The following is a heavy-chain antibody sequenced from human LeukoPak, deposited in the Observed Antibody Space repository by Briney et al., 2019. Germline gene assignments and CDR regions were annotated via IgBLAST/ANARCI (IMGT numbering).Heavy chain of an antibody. CDR2: IKSKTDGGTT. J-gene: IGHJ4*02. D-gene: IGHD4-17*01. CDR3: TTEDYGDYVPDY. V-gene: IGHV3-15*01. Sequence: TGGSLRLSCAASGFTFSKAWMSWVRQAPGKGLEWVGQIKSKTDGGTTDYAAPVKGRFTISRGDSKNSLYLLMNSLNTEDTAVYYCTTEDYGDYVPDYWGQGTLVTVSS. CDR1: GFTFSKAW.